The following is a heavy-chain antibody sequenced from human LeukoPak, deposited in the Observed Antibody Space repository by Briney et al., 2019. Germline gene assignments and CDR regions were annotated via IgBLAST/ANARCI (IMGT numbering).Heavy chain of an antibody. V-gene: IGHV3-7*01. CDR2: IKDDGSDK. Sequence: PGGSLRLSCAASGFTFSSYAMSWFRQAPGQGLEWVASIKDDGSDKYYLDSVRGRFTISRDNAEDSLYLQLDDLRAEDTAVFYCARHLLRGQNFDYWGQGTLVTVSS. CDR3: ARHLLRGQNFDY. CDR1: GFTFSSYA. J-gene: IGHJ4*02.